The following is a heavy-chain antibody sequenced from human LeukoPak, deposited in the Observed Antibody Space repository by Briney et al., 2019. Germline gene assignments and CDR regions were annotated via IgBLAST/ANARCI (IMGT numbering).Heavy chain of an antibody. V-gene: IGHV4-4*07. Sequence: SETLSLTCTVSGGSISNYYWSWIRQPAGKGLEWIGRINTSGSTHYNSSLKSRVTMSVDSSKNQFSLKLRSVIAADTAVYYCARCLTKTYYYYYMDVWGKGTTVTVSS. CDR3: ARCLTKTYYYYYMDV. D-gene: IGHD3-9*01. CDR1: GGSISNYY. J-gene: IGHJ6*03. CDR2: INTSGST.